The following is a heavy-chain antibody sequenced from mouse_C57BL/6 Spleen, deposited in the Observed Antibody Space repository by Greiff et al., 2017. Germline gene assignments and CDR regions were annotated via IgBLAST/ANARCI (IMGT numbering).Heavy chain of an antibody. D-gene: IGHD2-3*01. Sequence: EVKLMESGGDLVKPGGSLKLSCAASGFTFSSYGMSWVRQTPDKRLEWVATISSGGSYTYYPDRVQGRFTISRDNAKNTLYLQMSRMKEEDTALYYCARDGGGYFDVWGTGTTVTVSS. CDR2: ISSGGSYT. CDR1: GFTFSSYG. J-gene: IGHJ1*03. CDR3: ARDGGGYFDV. V-gene: IGHV5-6*01.